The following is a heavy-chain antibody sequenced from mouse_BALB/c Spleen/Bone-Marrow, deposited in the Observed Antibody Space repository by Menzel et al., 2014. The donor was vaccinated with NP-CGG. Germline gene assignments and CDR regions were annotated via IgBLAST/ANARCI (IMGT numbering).Heavy chain of an antibody. Sequence: EVQLQQSGPELVKPGASVKMSCKASGYTFTTYVMHWVKQKPGQGLEWIGFINPYNDDSKYNEKFKGKATLTSDKSSSTAYTELSSLTSVGSAVYYCARDFYGSAPFAYWGHGTLFTVSA. CDR1: GYTFTTYV. CDR3: ARDFYGSAPFAY. CDR2: INPYNDDS. D-gene: IGHD1-1*01. V-gene: IGHV1-14*01. J-gene: IGHJ3*01.